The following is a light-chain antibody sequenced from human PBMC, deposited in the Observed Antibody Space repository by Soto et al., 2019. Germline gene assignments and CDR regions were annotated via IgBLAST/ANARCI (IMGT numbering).Light chain of an antibody. CDR2: EVN. J-gene: IGLJ1*01. V-gene: IGLV2-14*01. Sequence: QSALTQPPSVSGSPGQSITISCTGTISDVFAYNFVSWYQQYPGKAPKVIIYEVNNRPSGVSNRFSGYKSGNTAPLTISGLQAEDEADYYCSSYTASRTYVFGTGTKVTV. CDR3: SSYTASRTYV. CDR1: ISDVFAYNF.